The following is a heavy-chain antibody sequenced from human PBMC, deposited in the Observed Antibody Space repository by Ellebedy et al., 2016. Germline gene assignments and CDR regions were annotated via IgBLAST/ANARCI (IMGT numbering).Heavy chain of an antibody. Sequence: GESLKISCAASGFTFSSYGMRWVRQAPGKGLEWVAVIWSDGRNKYYADSVKGRFTISRDNSKNTLYLQMNSLRAEDTAVYYCATFEWLVPRWGYWGQGTLVTVSS. CDR3: ATFEWLVPRWGY. CDR2: IWSDGRNK. CDR1: GFTFSSYG. D-gene: IGHD6-19*01. J-gene: IGHJ4*02. V-gene: IGHV3-33*08.